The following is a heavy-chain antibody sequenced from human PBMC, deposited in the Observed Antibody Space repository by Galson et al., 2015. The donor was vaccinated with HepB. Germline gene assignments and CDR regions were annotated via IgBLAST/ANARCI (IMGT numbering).Heavy chain of an antibody. Sequence: SLRLSCAASGFTFSSYEMNWVRQAPGKGLEWVSYISSSGSTIYYADSVKGRFTISRDNAKNSLYLQMNSLRAEDTAVYYCARPVDGDPFYYFDYWGQGTLVTVSS. CDR2: ISSSGSTI. D-gene: IGHD4-17*01. CDR3: ARPVDGDPFYYFDY. V-gene: IGHV3-48*03. CDR1: GFTFSSYE. J-gene: IGHJ4*02.